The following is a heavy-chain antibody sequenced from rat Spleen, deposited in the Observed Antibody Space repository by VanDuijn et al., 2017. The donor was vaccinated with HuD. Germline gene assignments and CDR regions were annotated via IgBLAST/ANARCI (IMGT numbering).Heavy chain of an antibody. CDR3: IREVRVAAISTGFDY. Sequence: EVQLVESGGGLVQPGRSLKLSCAASGFTFSDYNMAWIRQAPGKGLEWVASITNTGGSTYYPDSVKGRFTISRDNAKSTLYLQMNSLRSEDTATYYCIREVRVAAISTGFDYWGQGVMVTVSS. CDR2: ITNTGGST. V-gene: IGHV5-31*01. CDR1: GFTFSDYN. J-gene: IGHJ2*01. D-gene: IGHD1-2*01.